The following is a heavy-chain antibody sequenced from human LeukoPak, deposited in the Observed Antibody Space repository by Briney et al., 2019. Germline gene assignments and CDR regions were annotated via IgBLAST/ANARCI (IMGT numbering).Heavy chain of an antibody. Sequence: PGGSLRLSCAASGFTFSSYSMNWVRQAPGKGLEWVSYISSSSSTIYYADSVKGRFTISRDNAKNSLHLQMNSLRDEDTAVYYCASEQPYSSGWSWGQGTLVTVSS. D-gene: IGHD6-19*01. CDR2: ISSSSSTI. CDR1: GFTFSSYS. V-gene: IGHV3-48*02. CDR3: ASEQPYSSGWS. J-gene: IGHJ5*02.